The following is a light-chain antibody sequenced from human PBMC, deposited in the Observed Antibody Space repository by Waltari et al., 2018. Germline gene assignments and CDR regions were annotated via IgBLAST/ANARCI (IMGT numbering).Light chain of an antibody. CDR2: GAS. Sequence: EIVMTQSPSTLSVSPGERATVSSSASQSVSSNLAWYQQKPGQAPRLLIYGASTRATGIPARFSGSGSGTEFTLTISSMQSEDFAVYYCQQYNDWPPLTFGGGTKVEIK. CDR1: QSVSSN. J-gene: IGKJ4*01. V-gene: IGKV3-15*01. CDR3: QQYNDWPPLT.